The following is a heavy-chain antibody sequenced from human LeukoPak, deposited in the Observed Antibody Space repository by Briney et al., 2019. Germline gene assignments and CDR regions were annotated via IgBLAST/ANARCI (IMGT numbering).Heavy chain of an antibody. Sequence: PGGSLRLSCAASGFTFSSYGMHWVRQAPGKGLEWVAFIRYDGSNKYYADPVKGRFTISRDNSKNTLYLQMNSLRPEDTAVYYCAKLGYCSSSSCSYFDYWGQGTLVTVSS. D-gene: IGHD2-2*01. CDR2: IRYDGSNK. J-gene: IGHJ4*02. CDR3: AKLGYCSSSSCSYFDY. V-gene: IGHV3-30*02. CDR1: GFTFSSYG.